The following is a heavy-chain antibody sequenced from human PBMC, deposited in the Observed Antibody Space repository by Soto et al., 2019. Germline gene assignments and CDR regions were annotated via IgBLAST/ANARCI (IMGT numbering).Heavy chain of an antibody. CDR1: GGSFSGYY. J-gene: IGHJ4*02. Sequence: QVQLQQWGAGLLKPSETLSLTCAVYGGSFSGYYWSWIRQPPGKGLEWIGEINHSGSTNYNPSLKIRVTISVDTSKNQFSLKLSSVTAADTAVYYCARVWFGELFNYYFDYWGQGTLVTVSS. D-gene: IGHD3-10*01. V-gene: IGHV4-34*01. CDR3: ARVWFGELFNYYFDY. CDR2: INHSGST.